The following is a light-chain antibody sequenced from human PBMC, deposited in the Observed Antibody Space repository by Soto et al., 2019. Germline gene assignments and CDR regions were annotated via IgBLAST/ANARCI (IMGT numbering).Light chain of an antibody. Sequence: QCLLNQTASVSGSPGQSITISCTGTISDVVDYNYLSWYQQHPGKAPKLLIFEVSSRPSGVSNRFSGSKYGSTASLTISGLQAEDEADYYCSSYADSDTLYVFGTGTKVTVL. CDR3: SSYADSDTLYV. CDR1: ISDVVDYNY. J-gene: IGLJ1*01. V-gene: IGLV2-14*01. CDR2: EVS.